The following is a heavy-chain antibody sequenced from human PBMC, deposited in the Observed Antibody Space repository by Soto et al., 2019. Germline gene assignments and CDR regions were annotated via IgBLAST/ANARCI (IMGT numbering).Heavy chain of an antibody. CDR1: GFTFGNCW. D-gene: IGHD1-26*01. CDR2: IVPDGTDM. V-gene: IGHV3-74*03. J-gene: IGHJ5*02. Sequence: PGGSLRLSCSDSGFTFGNCWIHWVRQAPGKGLEWVSHIVPDGTDMVYADSVKGRFIISRDNARNTVYLQMNSLEAEDTAVYYCAKLPWEVAPSWGQGTLVTVSS. CDR3: AKLPWEVAPS.